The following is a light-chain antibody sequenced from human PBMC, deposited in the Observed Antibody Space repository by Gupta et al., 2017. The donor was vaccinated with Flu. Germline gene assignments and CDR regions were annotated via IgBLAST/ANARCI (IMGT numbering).Light chain of an antibody. V-gene: IGLV3-9*01. Sequence: SDDWTQPTWVSVALGQTAKITCECNFMGGEDVHWYQHSSGQAPRLVIYRNPNRFSGIPERFSASKSGNTATLTIAGVQGGDEADYYCQMWDSGTAVFGTGTKVTVL. CDR1: FMGGED. CDR2: RNP. CDR3: QMWDSGTAV. J-gene: IGLJ1*01.